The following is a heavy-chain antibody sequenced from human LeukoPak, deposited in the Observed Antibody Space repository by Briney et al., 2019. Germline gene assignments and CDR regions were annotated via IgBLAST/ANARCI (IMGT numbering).Heavy chain of an antibody. V-gene: IGHV3-23*01. CDR3: AKAAPPPSIALDY. CDR2: IIDSGGST. D-gene: IGHD2-21*01. CDR1: GFTFNNYA. J-gene: IGHJ4*02. Sequence: GGSLRLSCAASGFTFNNYAMTWVRQAPGKGLEWVSTIIDSGGSTYYADSVKGRFTISRDISKNTLYLQMNSLRGEDTAVYYCAKAAPPPSIALDYWGQGTLVTVSS.